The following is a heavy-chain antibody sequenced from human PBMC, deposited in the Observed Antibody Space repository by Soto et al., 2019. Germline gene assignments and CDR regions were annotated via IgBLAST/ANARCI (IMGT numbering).Heavy chain of an antibody. V-gene: IGHV1-18*01. D-gene: IGHD5-18*01. CDR1: GYTFTSYG. J-gene: IGHJ4*02. CDR3: ARDAIQLWYYFDY. Sequence: ASVKVSCKASGYTFTSYGISWVRQAPGQGLEWMGWISAYNGNTKYSQKFQGRVTITRDTSASTAYMELSSLRSEDTAVYYCARDAIQLWYYFDYWGQGTLVTVSS. CDR2: ISAYNGNT.